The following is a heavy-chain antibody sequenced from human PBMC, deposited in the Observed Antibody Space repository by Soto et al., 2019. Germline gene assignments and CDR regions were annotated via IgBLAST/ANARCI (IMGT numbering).Heavy chain of an antibody. CDR2: VIPMLSMS. J-gene: IGHJ6*02. CDR1: GDTSSSYT. V-gene: IGHV1-69*04. D-gene: IGHD4-17*01. Sequence: SVKVSCNASGDTSSSYTINWVRQAPGRGLEWMGRVIPMLSMSNYALKFQGRVTITRDTSASTAYMELSSLRSEDTAVYYCARDTAPSDVWG. CDR3: ARDTAPSDV.